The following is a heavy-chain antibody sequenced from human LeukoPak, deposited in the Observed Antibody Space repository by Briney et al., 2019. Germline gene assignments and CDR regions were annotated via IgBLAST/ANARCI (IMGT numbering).Heavy chain of an antibody. J-gene: IGHJ4*02. D-gene: IGHD3-22*01. CDR1: AITLSNYG. V-gene: IGHV3-23*01. Sequence: GGSLRLSCAVSAITLSNYGMTWVRQAPGKGLEWVAGISGSGGSTNYADSVKGRFTISRDNAKNTLFLQMKSLRVEDSAVYFCAKRGVVIRVILVGFHKEAYYFDSWGQGALVTVSS. CDR3: AKRGVVIRVILVGFHKEAYYFDS. CDR2: ISGSGGST.